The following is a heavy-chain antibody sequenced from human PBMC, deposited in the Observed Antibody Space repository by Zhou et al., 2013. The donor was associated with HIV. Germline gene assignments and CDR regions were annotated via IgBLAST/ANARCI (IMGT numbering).Heavy chain of an antibody. CDR3: AVDRVLQQRLENTLAI. D-gene: IGHD4-4*01. Sequence: QVQLLQSGAEVKKPGASVKVSCKVSGYTLTDLLIHWVRQAPGSGLEWIGRFDPEYRETTYTQKFQGRVSMTGDISTDTAYFEATSLTSDDTAVYYCAVDRVLQQRLENTLAIWGQGTLVSVSS. J-gene: IGHJ3*02. CDR2: FDPEYRET. V-gene: IGHV1-24*01. CDR1: GYTLTDLL.